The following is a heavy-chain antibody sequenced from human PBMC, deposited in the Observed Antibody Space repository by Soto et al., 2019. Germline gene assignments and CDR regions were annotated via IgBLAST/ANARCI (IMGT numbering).Heavy chain of an antibody. CDR3: ARDLVVAAIGYYFDY. D-gene: IGHD2-15*01. CDR1: GFRFTGYA. Sequence: GGSLRLSCAASGFRFTGYAMSWVRQAPGKGLEWVSAISGGGASTYYADSVKGRFTISRDNSKNTLYLQMNSLRAEDTAVYYCARDLVVAAIGYYFDYWGQGTLVTVSS. V-gene: IGHV3-23*01. CDR2: ISGGGAST. J-gene: IGHJ4*02.